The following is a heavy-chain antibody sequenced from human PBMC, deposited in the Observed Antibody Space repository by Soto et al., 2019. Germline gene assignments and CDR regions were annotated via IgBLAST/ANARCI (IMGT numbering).Heavy chain of an antibody. D-gene: IGHD2-21*02. J-gene: IGHJ3*01. CDR2: ISFDSRDK. CDR1: GFTFSAYG. V-gene: IGHV3-33*05. Sequence: QVQLVESGGGVVQPGRSLRLSCAASGFTFSAYGIHWVRQAPGKGLEWVATISFDSRDKLYVDSMKGRLTISRENSRNAVYLEVDSLRAEDRAVYHCASVCGGDCGHAFDVWGQGTVVTVSS. CDR3: ASVCGGDCGHAFDV.